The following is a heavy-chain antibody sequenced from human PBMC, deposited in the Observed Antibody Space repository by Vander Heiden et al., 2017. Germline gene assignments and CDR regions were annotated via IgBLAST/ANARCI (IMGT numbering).Heavy chain of an antibody. CDR1: GFTFSSYG. CDR3: ARDIYYYDSSGYTPEGAFDI. V-gene: IGHV3-30*03. CDR2: ISYDGSNK. J-gene: IGHJ3*02. Sequence: QVQLVESGGGVVQPGRSLRLSCAASGFTFSSYGMHWVRQAPGKGLEWVAVISYDGSNKYYADSVKGRFTISRDNSKNTLYLQMNSLRAEDTAVYYCARDIYYYDSSGYTPEGAFDIWGQGTMVTVSS. D-gene: IGHD3-22*01.